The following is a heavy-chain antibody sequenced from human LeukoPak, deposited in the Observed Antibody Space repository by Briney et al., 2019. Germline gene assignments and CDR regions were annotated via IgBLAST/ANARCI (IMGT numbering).Heavy chain of an antibody. CDR2: IIPIFGTA. J-gene: IGHJ3*02. CDR1: GGTFSSYA. V-gene: IGHV1-69*13. D-gene: IGHD6-19*01. Sequence: ASVKVSCKASGGTFSSYAISWVRQAPGQGLEWMGGIIPIFGTANNAQKFQGRVTITADESTSTAYMELSSLRSEDTAVYYCARERVQGIAVAGTFGDAFDIWGQGTMVTVSS. CDR3: ARERVQGIAVAGTFGDAFDI.